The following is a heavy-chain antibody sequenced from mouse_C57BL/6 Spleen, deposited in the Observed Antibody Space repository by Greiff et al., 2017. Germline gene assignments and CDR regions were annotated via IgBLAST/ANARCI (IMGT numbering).Heavy chain of an antibody. CDR1: GFTFSDYG. Sequence: DVHLVESGGGLVKPGGSLKLSCAASGFTFSDYGMHWVRQAPEKGLEWVAYISSGSSTIYYADTVKGRFTISRDNAKNTLFLQMTSLRSEDTATYYCARPFITTVVAPFDYWGQGTTLTVSS. CDR3: ARPFITTVVAPFDY. CDR2: ISSGSSTI. V-gene: IGHV5-17*01. J-gene: IGHJ2*01. D-gene: IGHD1-1*01.